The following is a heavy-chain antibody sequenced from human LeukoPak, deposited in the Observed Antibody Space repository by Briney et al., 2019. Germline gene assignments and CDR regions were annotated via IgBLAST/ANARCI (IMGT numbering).Heavy chain of an antibody. CDR1: GFTFSSYS. J-gene: IGHJ4*02. D-gene: IGHD4-17*01. Sequence: GGSLRLSCGASGFTFSSYSMNWVRQAPGKGLEWVSSISSSSSYIYYADSVKGRFTISRDNAKNSLYLQMNSLRAEDTAVYYCAKAQFITTTVSFFDYWGQGTLVTVSS. V-gene: IGHV3-21*04. CDR2: ISSSSSYI. CDR3: AKAQFITTTVSFFDY.